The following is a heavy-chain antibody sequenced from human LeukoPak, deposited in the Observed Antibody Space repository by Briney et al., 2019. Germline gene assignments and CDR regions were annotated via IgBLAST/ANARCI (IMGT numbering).Heavy chain of an antibody. Sequence: GGSLRLSCAASGFSFGSSGMHWVRQAPGKGLEWVAVIWTDGNKKYYADSVKGRFTISRDNPNDMLYLQMNSLRAEDTAVYYCARDLSPDTAGGRYYFDYWGQGTLVTVSS. D-gene: IGHD6-13*01. CDR2: IWTDGNKK. J-gene: IGHJ4*02. CDR1: GFSFGSSG. CDR3: ARDLSPDTAGGRYYFDY. V-gene: IGHV3-33*01.